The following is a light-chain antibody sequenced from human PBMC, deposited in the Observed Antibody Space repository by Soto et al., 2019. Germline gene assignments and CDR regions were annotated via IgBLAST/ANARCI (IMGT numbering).Light chain of an antibody. CDR3: QSYDSNSNWV. CDR2: EDD. V-gene: IGLV6-57*02. Sequence: NFMLTQPHSVSESPGKTVTISCTGSSGSIADNYVQWYQQRPGSAPTAVIYEDDQRPSGVPDRFSGSIDSSSNSASLTISGLKTEDEADCYCQSYDSNSNWVFGGGTKVTVL. CDR1: SGSIADNY. J-gene: IGLJ3*02.